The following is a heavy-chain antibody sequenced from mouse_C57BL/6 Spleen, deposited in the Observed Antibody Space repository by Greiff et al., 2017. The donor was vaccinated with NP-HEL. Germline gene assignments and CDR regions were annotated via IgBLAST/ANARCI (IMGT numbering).Heavy chain of an antibody. Sequence: EVQLVESGGGLVKPGGSLKLSCAASGFTFSDYGMHWVRQAPEKGLEWVAYISSGSSTIYYADTVKGRFTIARDNAKNTLFLQMTSLRSEDTAMYYCARPYYYGSSGYCDYWGQGTTLTVSS. J-gene: IGHJ2*01. V-gene: IGHV5-17*01. CDR1: GFTFSDYG. CDR3: ARPYYYGSSGYCDY. CDR2: ISSGSSTI. D-gene: IGHD1-1*01.